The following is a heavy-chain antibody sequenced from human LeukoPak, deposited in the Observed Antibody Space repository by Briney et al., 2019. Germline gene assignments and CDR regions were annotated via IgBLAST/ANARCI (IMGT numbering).Heavy chain of an antibody. Sequence: KPSETLSLTCTVSGGSISSYYWSWIRQPPGKGLEWIGYIHYSGSTKYNPSLKSRVTISVDTSKNQFSLKLRSVTAADTAVYYCARGVDTAALDYWGQGTLVTVSS. V-gene: IGHV4-59*01. CDR1: GGSISSYY. CDR3: ARGVDTAALDY. J-gene: IGHJ4*02. D-gene: IGHD5-18*01. CDR2: IHYSGST.